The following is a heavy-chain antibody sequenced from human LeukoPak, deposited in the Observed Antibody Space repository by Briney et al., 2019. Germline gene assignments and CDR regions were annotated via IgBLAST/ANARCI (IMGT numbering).Heavy chain of an antibody. CDR3: VRDLDLGGYSSFVS. CDR1: GFTFSSYFW. CDR2: IRSDGGSS. D-gene: IGHD4-23*01. V-gene: IGHV3-74*01. J-gene: IGHJ4*02. Sequence: PGGSLRLSCAASGFTFSSYFWMHWVRQAPGKGLVWISRIRSDGGSSTYADSVKGRFTISRDNAKNTLYLQMNTLRAEDTAVYYCVRDLDLGGYSSFVSWGQGTPVTVSS.